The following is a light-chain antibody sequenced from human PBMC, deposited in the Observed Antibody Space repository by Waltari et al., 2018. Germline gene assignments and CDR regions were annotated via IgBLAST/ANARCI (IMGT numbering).Light chain of an antibody. Sequence: SYELSQPPSVSVSPGQTARITCSGDALPKQYAFWYQQRPGQAPVLLIYKDIERPSGIPERFSGSSSGTSVTLTISGVQAEDEADDYCQSADSSASYKVFGGGTKLTVL. CDR2: KDI. V-gene: IGLV3-25*03. CDR3: QSADSSASYKV. CDR1: ALPKQY. J-gene: IGLJ2*01.